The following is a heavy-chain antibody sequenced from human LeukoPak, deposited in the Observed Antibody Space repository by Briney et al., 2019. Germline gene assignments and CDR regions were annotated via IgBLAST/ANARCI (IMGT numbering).Heavy chain of an antibody. CDR3: ARGRQPRYCSSTSCYWFDP. V-gene: IGHV4-61*02. CDR1: NVSISSGSHY. Sequence: PSETLSLTCTVSNVSISSGSHYWNWIRQPAGKGLEWIGRIYTSGSTNYNPSLKSRVTISVDTSKNQFSLKLSSVTAADTAVYYCARGRQPRYCSSTSCYWFDPWGQGTLVTVSS. D-gene: IGHD2-2*01. J-gene: IGHJ5*02. CDR2: IYTSGST.